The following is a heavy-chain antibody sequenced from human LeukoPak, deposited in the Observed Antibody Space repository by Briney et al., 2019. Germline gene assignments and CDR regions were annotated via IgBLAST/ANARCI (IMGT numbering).Heavy chain of an antibody. Sequence: PGGSLRLSCAASGFTFSSYGMHWVRQAPGKGLEWVSAISGSGGSTYYADSVKGRFTISRDNSKNTLYLQMNSLRAEDTAVYYCAKTGSLWFDPYSDHFDYWGQGTLVTVSS. J-gene: IGHJ4*02. CDR3: AKTGSLWFDPYSDHFDY. CDR1: GFTFSSYG. V-gene: IGHV3-23*01. D-gene: IGHD3-10*01. CDR2: ISGSGGST.